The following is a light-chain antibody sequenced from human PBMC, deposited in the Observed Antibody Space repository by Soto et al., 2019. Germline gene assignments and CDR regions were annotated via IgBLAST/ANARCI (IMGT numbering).Light chain of an antibody. V-gene: IGKV3-20*01. Sequence: EIVLTQSPGTLSLSPGERATLSCRASQSVNNNSLAWYQQKPGQAPRLLIYGASNRASGIPDRFSGSGSGTDFSLTISRLEPEDFAVYSCQQSGSSPRTFGQGTKVEIK. CDR1: QSVNNNS. J-gene: IGKJ1*01. CDR3: QQSGSSPRT. CDR2: GAS.